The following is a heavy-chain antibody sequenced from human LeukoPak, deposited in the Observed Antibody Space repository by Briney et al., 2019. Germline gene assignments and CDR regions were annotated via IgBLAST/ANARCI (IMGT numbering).Heavy chain of an antibody. V-gene: IGHV4-4*08. Sequence: SETLSLTCTVSGGFISSYYWSWIRQPPGKGLEWIGYIYTSGSTNYNPSLKSRVTMSVDTSKNQFSLKLSSVTAADTAVYYCARNYGSGSYYSDSDDSYYWGQGTLVTVSS. CDR2: IYTSGST. J-gene: IGHJ4*02. CDR3: ARNYGSGSYYSDSDDSYY. D-gene: IGHD3-10*01. CDR1: GGFISSYY.